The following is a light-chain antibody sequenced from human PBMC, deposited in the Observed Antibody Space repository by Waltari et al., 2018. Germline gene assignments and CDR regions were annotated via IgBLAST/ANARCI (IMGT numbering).Light chain of an antibody. CDR1: QSIGRS. CDR2: YAS. Sequence: EIVLTQSPDFQSVTPKEKVTITCRASQSIGRSLHWYQRKPGQSPNLLIKYASQSISGVPSRFSGSGSGTDFTLTITSLEAEDAATYFCHQISKLPITFGQGTRLEI. J-gene: IGKJ5*01. CDR3: HQISKLPIT. V-gene: IGKV6-21*02.